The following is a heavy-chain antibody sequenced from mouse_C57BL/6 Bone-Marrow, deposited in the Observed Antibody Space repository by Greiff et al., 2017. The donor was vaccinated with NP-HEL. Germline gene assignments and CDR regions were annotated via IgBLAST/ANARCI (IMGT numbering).Heavy chain of an antibody. CDR3: ARRGGDSYAMDY. J-gene: IGHJ4*01. V-gene: IGHV5-9*01. D-gene: IGHD3-3*01. CDR2: ISGGGGNT. CDR1: GFTFSSYT. Sequence: EVQRVESGGGLVKPGGSLKLSCAASGFTFSSYTMSWVRQTPEKRLEWVATISGGGGNTYYPDSVKGRFTISRDNAKNTLYLQMSSLRSEDTALYYCARRGGDSYAMDYWGQGTSVTVSS.